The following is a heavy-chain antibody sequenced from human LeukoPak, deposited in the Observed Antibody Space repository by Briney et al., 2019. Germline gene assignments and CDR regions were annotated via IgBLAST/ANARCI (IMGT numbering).Heavy chain of an antibody. CDR2: IRYDGTNK. J-gene: IGHJ4*02. V-gene: IGHV3-30*02. CDR1: GFTFSSYG. D-gene: IGHD6-13*01. Sequence: PGGSLRLSCAASGFTFSSYGMHWVRQAPGKGLEWVAFIRYDGTNKYYADSVKGRFTISRDNSKNTLYLQMNSLRAEDTAVYYCARDYGIAAAYGKLDYWGQGTLVTVSS. CDR3: ARDYGIAAAYGKLDY.